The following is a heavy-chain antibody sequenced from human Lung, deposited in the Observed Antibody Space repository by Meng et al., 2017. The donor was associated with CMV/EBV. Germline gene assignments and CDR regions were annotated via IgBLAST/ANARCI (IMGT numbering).Heavy chain of an antibody. CDR1: GYTFTSYY. D-gene: IGHD2-2*01. J-gene: IGHJ4*02. Sequence: SXXVSCKASGYTFTSYYMHWVRQAPGQGLEWMGIINPSVGNTSYAQKFQGRVTMTRDTSTSTAYMELSSLRSEDTAVYYCAREQVLGAMDYWGQGTLVTVSS. CDR2: INPSVGNT. V-gene: IGHV1-46*01. CDR3: AREQVLGAMDY.